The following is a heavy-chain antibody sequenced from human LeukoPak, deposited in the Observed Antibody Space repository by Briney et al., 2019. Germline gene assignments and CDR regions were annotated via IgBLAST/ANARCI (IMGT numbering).Heavy chain of an antibody. CDR2: ISGSGGGT. V-gene: IGHV3-23*01. CDR3: VQEGPRGLAFDI. CDR1: GVTFSSYV. Sequence: GGSLRLSCEASGVTFSSYVMSGVRQAPGKQPEWVSGISGSGGGTYYADSVKGRFAISRDNSKNTLDLQMNSLRAEDTAVYYCVQEGPRGLAFDIWGQGTNVTVSS. J-gene: IGHJ3*02.